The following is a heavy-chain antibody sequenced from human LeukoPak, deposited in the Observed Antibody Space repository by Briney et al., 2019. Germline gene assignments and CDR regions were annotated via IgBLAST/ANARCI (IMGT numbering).Heavy chain of an antibody. J-gene: IGHJ4*02. CDR1: GFTFSSYG. Sequence: GGSLRLSCAASGFTFSSYGMHWVRQAPGKGLEWVAFIRYDGSNKYYADSVKGRFTISRDNSKNTLYLQMNSLRAEDTAVYYCAKDTTMVISYFDYWGQGTLVTVSS. V-gene: IGHV3-30*02. CDR3: AKDTTMVISYFDY. CDR2: IRYDGSNK. D-gene: IGHD3-10*01.